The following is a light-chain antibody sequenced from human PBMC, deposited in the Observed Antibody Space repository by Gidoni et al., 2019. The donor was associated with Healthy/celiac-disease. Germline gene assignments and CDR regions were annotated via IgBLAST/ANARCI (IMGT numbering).Light chain of an antibody. CDR2: AAS. V-gene: IGKV1-39*01. Sequence: DIQMTQSPSSLSASVGDRVTITCRASQSISSSLNWYHQKPGKAPKLLIYAASSLQSGVPSRFSCSGSGTDFTLTISSLQPEDFATYYCQQSYSTPLYTFGQGTKLEIK. J-gene: IGKJ2*01. CDR1: QSISSS. CDR3: QQSYSTPLYT.